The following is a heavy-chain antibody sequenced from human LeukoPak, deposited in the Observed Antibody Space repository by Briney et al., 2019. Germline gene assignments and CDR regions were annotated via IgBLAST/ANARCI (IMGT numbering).Heavy chain of an antibody. CDR3: ATADKWEPLDY. CDR1: GYTLTSSD. J-gene: IGHJ4*02. D-gene: IGHD1-26*01. CDR2: MNPNSGST. Sequence: ASVKVSCKASGYTLTSSDINWVRQATGQGLEWMGWMNPNSGSTGYAQKLQGRLTITRNTSISTAYMELSSLRSEDTAVYYCATADKWEPLDYWGQGTLVTVSS. V-gene: IGHV1-8*01.